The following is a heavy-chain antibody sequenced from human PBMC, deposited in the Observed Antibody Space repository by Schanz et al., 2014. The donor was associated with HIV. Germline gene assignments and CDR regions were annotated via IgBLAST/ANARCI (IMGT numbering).Heavy chain of an antibody. J-gene: IGHJ6*02. D-gene: IGHD2-21*02. CDR3: ATLPTYYGMDV. CDR2: IKQDGSVK. V-gene: IGHV3-7*01. CDR1: GFTFSSYW. Sequence: EVQLVESGGGLVQPGGSLRLSCAASGFTFSSYWMTWVRQAPGKGLEWVANIKQDGSVKSYPDSVQGRFTVSRDNAKNSLFLQMNSLRVEDTAVYYCATLPTYYGMDVWGQGTTVTVSS.